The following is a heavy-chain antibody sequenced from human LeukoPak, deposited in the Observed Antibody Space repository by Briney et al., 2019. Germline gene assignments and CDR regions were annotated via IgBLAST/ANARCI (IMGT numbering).Heavy chain of an antibody. J-gene: IGHJ6*02. CDR1: GDSVFSNSS. D-gene: IGHD5-18*01. V-gene: IGHV6-1*01. Sequence: SQTLSLTCAISGDSVFSNSSWNWIRQSPSRGLEWLGRTYYRSKWYNDYAVSVKSRITINPDTSKNQFSLQLNSVTPEDTAVYYCARESGYSYTSPYYYYYGMDVWGQGTTVTVSS. CDR2: TYYRSKWYN. CDR3: ARESGYSYTSPYYYYYGMDV.